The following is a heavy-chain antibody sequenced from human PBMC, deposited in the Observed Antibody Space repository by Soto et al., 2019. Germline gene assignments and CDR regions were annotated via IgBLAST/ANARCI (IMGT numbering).Heavy chain of an antibody. Sequence: PSETLSLTCTVSGGSISSSSYYWGWIRQHTGTGLEWIGHISYRGSTYYNTSLKSRVTISVDTSRNQFSLIVNSVTAADTAVYYCARALQWLFAYYFDYWGQGTLVTVS. CDR2: ISYRGST. CDR1: GGSISSSSYY. V-gene: IGHV4-31*03. CDR3: ARALQWLFAYYFDY. J-gene: IGHJ4*02. D-gene: IGHD3-22*01.